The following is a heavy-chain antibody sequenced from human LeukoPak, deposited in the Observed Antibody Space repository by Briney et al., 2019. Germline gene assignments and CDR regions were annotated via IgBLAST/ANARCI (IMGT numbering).Heavy chain of an antibody. CDR3: ARITSNDGFDI. CDR2: IRPSGGGT. J-gene: IGHJ3*02. Sequence: ASVKVSCKASGYTFTNYYMHWVRQAPGQGLEWMGIIRPSGGGTGHAQKFQGRVTMTTDTSTNTVYLELNSLRPEDTAIYYCARITSNDGFDIWGQGTMVTVSS. D-gene: IGHD1-20*01. V-gene: IGHV1-46*01. CDR1: GYTFTNYY.